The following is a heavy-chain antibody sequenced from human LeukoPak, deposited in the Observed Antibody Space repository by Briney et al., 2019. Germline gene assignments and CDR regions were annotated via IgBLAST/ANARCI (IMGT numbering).Heavy chain of an antibody. Sequence: ASVKVSCKASGGTFSSYAISWVRQATGQGLEWMGWVNPNTGNTVCAQKFQGRLTIIRNTSINTSFMDLSSLRSEDTAMYYCARGRLGQGTNIKNSWFDPWGQGTLVTVSA. J-gene: IGHJ5*02. CDR2: VNPNTGNT. D-gene: IGHD2-8*01. V-gene: IGHV1-8*03. CDR1: GGTFSSYA. CDR3: ARGRLGQGTNIKNSWFDP.